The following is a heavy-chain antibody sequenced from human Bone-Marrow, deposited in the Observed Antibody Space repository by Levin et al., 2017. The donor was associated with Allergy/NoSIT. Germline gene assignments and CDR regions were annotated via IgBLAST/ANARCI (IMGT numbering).Heavy chain of an antibody. Sequence: ASGPTLVKPTQTLTLTCTLSGFSLSSNPVGVGWIRQPPGKALEWLALIYWDDDKRYSPSLRSRLTVIKDTSKTQVVLMMSNMDPADTATYYCVNRLSDHGNWDLGYFDSWGQGILVTVSS. V-gene: IGHV2-5*02. CDR3: VNRLSDHGNWDLGYFDS. CDR2: IYWDDDK. D-gene: IGHD4-17*01. CDR1: GFSLSSNPVG. J-gene: IGHJ4*02.